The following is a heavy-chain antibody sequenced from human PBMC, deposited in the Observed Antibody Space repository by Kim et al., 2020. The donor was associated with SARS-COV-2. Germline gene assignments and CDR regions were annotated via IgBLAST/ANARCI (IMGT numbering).Heavy chain of an antibody. J-gene: IGHJ4*02. CDR1: GFTFSDYY. Sequence: GGSLRLSCAASGFTFSDYYMSWIRQAPGKGLEWVSYISSSSSYTNYADSVKGRFTISRDNAKNSLYLQMNSLRAEDTAVYYCASYGGTTPHYYFDYWGQGTLVTVSS. D-gene: IGHD3-10*01. V-gene: IGHV3-11*06. CDR3: ASYGGTTPHYYFDY. CDR2: ISSSSSYT.